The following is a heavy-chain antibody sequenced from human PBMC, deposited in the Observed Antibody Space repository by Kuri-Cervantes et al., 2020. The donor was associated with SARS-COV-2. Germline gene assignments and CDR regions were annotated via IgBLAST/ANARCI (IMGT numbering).Heavy chain of an antibody. CDR2: IYYSGST. CDR1: GGSISSSSYY. CDR3: ARVRVGSSRPADY. V-gene: IGHV4-39*01. Sequence: SETLSLTCTVSGGSISSSSYYWGWIRQPPGKGLEWIGSIYYSGSTYYNPSLKSRVTISVDTSKNQFSLKLSSVTAADTAVYYCARVRVGSSRPADYWGQGTLVTVSS. J-gene: IGHJ4*02. D-gene: IGHD6-13*01.